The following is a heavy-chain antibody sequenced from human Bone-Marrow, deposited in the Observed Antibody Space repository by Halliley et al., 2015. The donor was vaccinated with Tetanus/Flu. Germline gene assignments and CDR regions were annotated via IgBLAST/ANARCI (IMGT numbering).Heavy chain of an antibody. Sequence: PSGSTYHNPSLKSGVPLSIDPSKNHFSLNLPSVTAADTAVYYCARDSATLITVESYFYHLDVWGQGATVTVSS. D-gene: IGHD1-20*01. J-gene: IGHJ6*02. CDR3: ARDSATLITVESYFYHLDV. CDR2: PSGST. V-gene: IGHV4-4*07.